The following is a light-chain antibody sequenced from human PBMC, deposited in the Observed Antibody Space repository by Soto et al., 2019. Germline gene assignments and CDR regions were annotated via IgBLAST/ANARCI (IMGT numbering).Light chain of an antibody. CDR3: QQSYTNSIT. V-gene: IGKV1-39*01. J-gene: IGKJ5*01. CDR2: AAS. CDR1: QDISSY. Sequence: IQVTQSPSSLSASLGDRVTITCRASQDISSYLAWYQQKPGKAPTLLIYAASTLQSGVPSRFRGSGFGTDFTLTISSLQPEDFETYYCQQSYTNSITFGQGTRLEIK.